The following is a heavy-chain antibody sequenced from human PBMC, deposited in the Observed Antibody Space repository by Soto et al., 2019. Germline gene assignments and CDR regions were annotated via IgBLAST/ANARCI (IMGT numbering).Heavy chain of an antibody. J-gene: IGHJ4*02. CDR3: VREMWIRSGTQNFFDY. V-gene: IGHV1-18*01. Sequence: QVQLVQAEGELRQPGASVTVSCRASGYTFTSYGIIWVRQAPGQGLEWMGYISPNSGATTYAQNLQGRLTLTTDTSTSTAYMELRSLSSDDTAIYYCVREMWIRSGTQNFFDYWGLGALVTVSS. CDR1: GYTFTSYG. CDR2: ISPNSGAT. D-gene: IGHD6-25*01.